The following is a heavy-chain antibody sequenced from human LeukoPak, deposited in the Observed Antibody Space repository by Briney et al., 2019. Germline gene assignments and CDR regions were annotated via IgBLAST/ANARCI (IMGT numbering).Heavy chain of an antibody. J-gene: IGHJ6*04. CDR2: IYHSGST. V-gene: IGHV4-39*07. CDR3: AKRRGDV. CDR1: GASISSSDYY. Sequence: SETLSLTCSVSGASISSSDYYWGWIRQPPGKGLEWIGTIYHSGSTYYNTSLKSRVTISVDTSKNQFSLRLSSVTAADTAVYYCAKRRGDVWGKGTTVTISS. D-gene: IGHD3-10*01.